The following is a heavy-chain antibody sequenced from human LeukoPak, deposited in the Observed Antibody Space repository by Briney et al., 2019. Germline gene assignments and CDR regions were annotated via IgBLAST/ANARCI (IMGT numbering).Heavy chain of an antibody. V-gene: IGHV3-7*03. CDR1: GFISSTYW. J-gene: IGHJ4*02. D-gene: IGHD5-12*01. CDR3: ARDGMATINS. CDR2: IKQDGSEK. Sequence: GGSLRLSCAASGFISSTYWMSWVRQAPGKGLEWVANIKQDGSEKYYVDSVKGRFTISRDNAKNSLYLQMNSLRAEDTAVYYCARDGMATINSWGQGTVVTVSS.